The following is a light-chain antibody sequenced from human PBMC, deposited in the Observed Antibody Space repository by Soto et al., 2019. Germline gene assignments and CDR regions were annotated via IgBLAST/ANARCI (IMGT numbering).Light chain of an antibody. CDR3: QQYKNWPPMYT. J-gene: IGKJ2*01. CDR1: QSVSNR. Sequence: EIVVTQSPATLSVSPGDRVTLSCRASQSVSNRLAWYQQTPGQAPRLLIYGASTRATGVPARFSGYGSETEFTLTTSSLQSEDFALYYCQQYKNWPPMYTFGRGTKLEIK. V-gene: IGKV3-15*01. CDR2: GAS.